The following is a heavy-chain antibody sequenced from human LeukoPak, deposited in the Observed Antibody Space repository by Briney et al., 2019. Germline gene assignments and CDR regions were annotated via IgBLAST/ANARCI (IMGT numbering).Heavy chain of an antibody. CDR3: ARDKVGDHYFDY. J-gene: IGHJ4*02. V-gene: IGHV3-23*01. CDR2: ISGTGGST. Sequence: QPGGSLRLSCAASGFTFSSYAMSWVRQAPGKGLGWVSAISGTGGSTYYADSVKGRITISRDNSKNTLYLQMNTLRAEDTAVYYCARDKVGDHYFDYWGQGTLVTVSS. CDR1: GFTFSSYA. D-gene: IGHD1-26*01.